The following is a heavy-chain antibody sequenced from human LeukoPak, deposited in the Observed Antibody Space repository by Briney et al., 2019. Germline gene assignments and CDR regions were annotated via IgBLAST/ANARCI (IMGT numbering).Heavy chain of an antibody. CDR3: ARAQSLTAPAGTFANS. CDR2: INPNSGDT. J-gene: IGHJ4*02. CDR1: GYTFTGYF. Sequence: GASVKVSCKASGYTFTGYFLHWVRRAPGQGFEWMGWINPNSGDTYYTQRFQDRVTMTRDTSISTAYMELSSLRSDGTAVYYCARAQSLTAPAGTFANSWGQGTLVTVSS. D-gene: IGHD6-13*01. V-gene: IGHV1-2*02.